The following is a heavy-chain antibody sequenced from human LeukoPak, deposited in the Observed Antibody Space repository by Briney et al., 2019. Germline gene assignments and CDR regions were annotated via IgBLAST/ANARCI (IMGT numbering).Heavy chain of an antibody. D-gene: IGHD1-1*01. Sequence: ASVEVSCKASGYTFTSFGISWVRQAPGQGLEWMGWISAYNGNIKYAQKFQGRVTMTTDTSTSTAYMELRSLRSDDTAVFYCAREGTSARPVGGPPNYYYYYGMDVWGQGTTVTVSS. CDR1: GYTFTSFG. V-gene: IGHV1-18*01. CDR2: ISAYNGNI. J-gene: IGHJ6*02. CDR3: AREGTSARPVGGPPNYYYYYGMDV.